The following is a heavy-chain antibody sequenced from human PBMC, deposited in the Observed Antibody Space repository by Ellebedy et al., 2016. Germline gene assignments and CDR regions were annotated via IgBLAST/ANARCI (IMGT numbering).Heavy chain of an antibody. D-gene: IGHD6-13*01. J-gene: IGHJ4*02. V-gene: IGHV4-34*01. CDR2: IHPSGIT. Sequence: SETLSLTCAVNDASFSGHYLSWTRQPPGKGLEWIGEIHPSGITSYSPSLKSRVTISADTSKKQFFLKVTSVTAADTGIYYCARGLDQAKGGIDWGQGTLVTVSS. CDR1: DASFSGHY. CDR3: ARGLDQAKGGID.